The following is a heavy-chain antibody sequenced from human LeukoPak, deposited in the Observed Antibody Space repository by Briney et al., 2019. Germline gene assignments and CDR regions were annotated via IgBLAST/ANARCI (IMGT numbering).Heavy chain of an antibody. CDR3: AKRTMSAFDS. Sequence: GGSLRLSCTASGFTFRTYAMNWVRQAPGKGIEWLSGISGSGNGTYYADSVKGRFTISRDNSKNMVYLQMNSLTVEDAATYYCAKRTMSAFDSWGQGTLLIVSS. D-gene: IGHD5-24*01. J-gene: IGHJ4*02. CDR1: GFTFRTYA. V-gene: IGHV3-23*01. CDR2: ISGSGNGT.